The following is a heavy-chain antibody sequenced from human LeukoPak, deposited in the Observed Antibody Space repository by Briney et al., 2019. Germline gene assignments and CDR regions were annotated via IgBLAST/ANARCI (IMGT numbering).Heavy chain of an antibody. CDR1: GFTFSSYW. D-gene: IGHD3-10*01. CDR3: VRGGVYGSGSYPQFDY. Sequence: GGSLRLSCAASGFTFSSYWMHWVRQAPGKGLVWVSRINSDGSSTSYADSVKGRFTISRDNAKNTLYLQMNSLRAEDTAVYYCVRGGVYGSGSYPQFDYWGQGTLVTVSS. CDR2: INSDGSST. V-gene: IGHV3-74*01. J-gene: IGHJ4*02.